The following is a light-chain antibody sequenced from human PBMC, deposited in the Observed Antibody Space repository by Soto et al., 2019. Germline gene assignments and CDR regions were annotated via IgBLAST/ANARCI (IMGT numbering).Light chain of an antibody. V-gene: IGKV1-39*01. CDR3: QQAYSTPYT. CDR2: TSG. CDR1: QRITTY. Sequence: IQMTQSPSSLSASLGDRVTITCRASQRITTYLNWYQQKPGNAPKLLITTSGTLQRGVTSRFSGSGSGTDFTLTITSLQREDFATYLYQQAYSTPYTFGQGTQLEIK. J-gene: IGKJ2*01.